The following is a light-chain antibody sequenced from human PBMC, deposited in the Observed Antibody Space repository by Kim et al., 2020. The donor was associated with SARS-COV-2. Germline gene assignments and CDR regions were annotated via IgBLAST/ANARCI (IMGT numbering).Light chain of an antibody. Sequence: RPTATVTCTANNNNVGNQGAAWLQQHQGHPPKLLSYRNNNRPSGISERFSASRSGDTASLTITGLQPEDETDYYCSAWDSSLNAWVFGGGTQLTVL. CDR3: SAWDSSLNAWV. CDR1: NNNVGNQG. CDR2: RNN. V-gene: IGLV10-54*04. J-gene: IGLJ3*02.